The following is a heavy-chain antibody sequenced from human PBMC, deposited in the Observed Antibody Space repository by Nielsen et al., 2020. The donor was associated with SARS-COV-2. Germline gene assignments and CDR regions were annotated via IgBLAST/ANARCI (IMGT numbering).Heavy chain of an antibody. V-gene: IGHV5-51*01. CDR3: ARHTLAGYSSGWSYYYYGMDV. CDR2: IYPGDSDT. D-gene: IGHD6-19*01. Sequence: GESLKISCKGSGYSFTSYWIGWVRQMPGKGLEWMGIIYPGDSDTRYSPSFQGQVTISADKSISTAYLQWSSLKASDTAMHYCARHTLAGYSSGWSYYYYGMDVWGQGTTVTVSS. CDR1: GYSFTSYW. J-gene: IGHJ6*02.